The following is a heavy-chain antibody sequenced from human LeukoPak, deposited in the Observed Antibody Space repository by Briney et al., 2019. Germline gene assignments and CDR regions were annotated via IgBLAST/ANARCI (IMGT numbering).Heavy chain of an antibody. CDR3: ARGGEVVPAAIWPQNNWFDP. CDR2: INPNSGGT. J-gene: IGHJ5*02. D-gene: IGHD2-2*01. Sequence: ASVKVSCKASGYTFTGYYMHWVRQAPGQGLEWMGWINPNSGGTNYAQKFQGRVTMTRDTSISTAYMELSRLRSDDTAVYYCARGGEVVPAAIWPQNNWFDPWGQGTLVTVSS. V-gene: IGHV1-2*02. CDR1: GYTFTGYY.